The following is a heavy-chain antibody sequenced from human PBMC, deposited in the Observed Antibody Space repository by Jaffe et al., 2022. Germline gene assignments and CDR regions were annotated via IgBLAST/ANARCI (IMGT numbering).Heavy chain of an antibody. CDR1: GYTFTGYY. V-gene: IGHV1-2*06. CDR3: ARDPLTTWYSGYDSSPYYYYYMDV. CDR2: INPNSGGT. Sequence: QVQLVQSGAEVKKPGASVKVSCKASGYTFTGYYMHWVRQAPGQGLEWMGRINPNSGGTNYAQKFQGRVTMTRDTSISTAYMELSRLRSDDTAVYYCARDPLTTWYSGYDSSPYYYYYMDVWGKGTTVTVSS. D-gene: IGHD5-12*01. J-gene: IGHJ6*03.